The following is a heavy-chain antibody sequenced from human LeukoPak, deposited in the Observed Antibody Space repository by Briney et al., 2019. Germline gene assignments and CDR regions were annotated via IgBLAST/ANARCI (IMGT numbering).Heavy chain of an antibody. V-gene: IGHV3-48*03. CDR3: ASALRYFDWLLSRWDY. Sequence: PGGSLRLSCAASGFTFSSYEMNWVRQAPGKGLEWVSYISSSGSTIYYADSVKGRFTISRDNAKNSLYLQMNSLRAEDTAVYYCASALRYFDWLLSRWDYRGQGTLVTVSS. CDR2: ISSSGSTI. CDR1: GFTFSSYE. D-gene: IGHD3-9*01. J-gene: IGHJ4*02.